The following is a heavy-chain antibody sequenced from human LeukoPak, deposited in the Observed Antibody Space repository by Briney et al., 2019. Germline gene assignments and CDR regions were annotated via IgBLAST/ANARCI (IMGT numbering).Heavy chain of an antibody. J-gene: IGHJ4*02. Sequence: GGSLRLSCAASGFTFSSYSMDWVRQAPGKGLEWVSSISSTGAYIYYADSVKGRFTISRDNAKNSLYLQMNSLRAEDTAVYYCASVPLFLYAWGQGTLVTVSS. CDR2: ISSTGAYI. V-gene: IGHV3-21*01. D-gene: IGHD5/OR15-5a*01. CDR1: GFTFSSYS. CDR3: ASVPLFLYA.